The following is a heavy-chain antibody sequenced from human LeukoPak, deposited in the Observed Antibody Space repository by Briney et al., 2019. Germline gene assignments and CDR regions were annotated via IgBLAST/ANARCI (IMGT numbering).Heavy chain of an antibody. Sequence: SVKVSCKASGGTFSSYAISWVRQAPGQGREWMGGIIPIFGTANYAQKFQGRVTITADEFTSTAYMELSSLRSEDTAVYYCARDGGSSGWYFCVYWGQGTLVTVSS. V-gene: IGHV1-69*01. D-gene: IGHD6-19*01. CDR2: IIPIFGTA. CDR1: GGTFSSYA. J-gene: IGHJ4*02. CDR3: ARDGGSSGWYFCVY.